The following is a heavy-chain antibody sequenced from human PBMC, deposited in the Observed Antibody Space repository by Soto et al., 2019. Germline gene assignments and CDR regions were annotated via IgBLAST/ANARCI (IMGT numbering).Heavy chain of an antibody. CDR2: IVVGSGNT. V-gene: IGHV1-58*01. Sequence: GASVKVSCKASGFTFTSSAVQWVRQARGQRLEWIGWIVVGSGNTNYAQKFQERVTITRDMSTSTAYMELSSLRSEDTAVYYCAAVGACGGDCPFRQPFGYWGQGTLVTVSS. CDR3: AAVGACGGDCPFRQPFGY. D-gene: IGHD2-21*02. J-gene: IGHJ4*02. CDR1: GFTFTSSA.